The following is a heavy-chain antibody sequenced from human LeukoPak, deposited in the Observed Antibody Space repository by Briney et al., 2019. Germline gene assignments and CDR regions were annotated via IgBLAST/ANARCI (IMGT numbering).Heavy chain of an antibody. CDR2: IHDSGDT. Sequence: PSEPLSLTCSVSGASISSSYWTWIRQPPGKGLEWIGNIHDSGDTNHNPSLKSRVTISLDTSRNQFSLKLSSVTAADTAVYYCARGSGCHGSWGQGTLVTVS. CDR3: ARGSGCHGS. D-gene: IGHD6-19*01. CDR1: GASISSSY. J-gene: IGHJ5*02. V-gene: IGHV4-59*08.